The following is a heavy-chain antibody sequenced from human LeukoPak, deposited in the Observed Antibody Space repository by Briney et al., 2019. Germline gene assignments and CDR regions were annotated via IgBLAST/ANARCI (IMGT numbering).Heavy chain of an antibody. CDR3: AREYGDYVYWYFDL. D-gene: IGHD4-17*01. CDR1: GGSISSSNW. CDR2: IYHSGST. Sequence: SGTLSLTCAVSGGSISSSNWWSWVRQPPGKGLEWIGEIYHSGSTNYNPSLKSRVTISVDKSKNQFSLKLSSVTAADTAVYCCAREYGDYVYWYFDLWGRGTLVTVSS. V-gene: IGHV4-4*01. J-gene: IGHJ2*01.